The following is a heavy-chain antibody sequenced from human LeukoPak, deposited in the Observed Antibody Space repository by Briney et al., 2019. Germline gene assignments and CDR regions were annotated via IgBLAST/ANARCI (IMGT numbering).Heavy chain of an antibody. CDR3: AKDLSSGYYYLPNFGFDS. CDR1: GFTFSSYA. D-gene: IGHD3-22*01. V-gene: IGHV3-23*01. J-gene: IGHJ4*02. Sequence: QTGGSLRLSCAASGFTFSSYAMSWVRQAPGKGLEWVSAISGSGGSTYYADSVKGRFTISRDNSKNTLYLQMNSLRAEDTAVYYCAKDLSSGYYYLPNFGFDSWGQGTLVTVSS. CDR2: ISGSGGST.